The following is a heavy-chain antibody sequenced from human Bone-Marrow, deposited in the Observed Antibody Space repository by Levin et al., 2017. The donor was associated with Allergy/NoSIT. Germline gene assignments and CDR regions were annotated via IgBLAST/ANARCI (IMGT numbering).Heavy chain of an antibody. CDR1: GFTFSSFA. V-gene: IGHV3-23*01. CDR2: ISGTHDTT. J-gene: IGHJ4*02. D-gene: IGHD3-3*01. Sequence: PGGSLRLSCAASGFTFSSFAMSWIRQAPGKGLEWVSTISGTHDTTYYADSVRGRFTISRDNSNNTLFLQMDSLRVEDTGIYYCAKVRPYYNLWSGYYNFDYWGQGTLVTVSS. CDR3: AKVRPYYNLWSGYYNFDY.